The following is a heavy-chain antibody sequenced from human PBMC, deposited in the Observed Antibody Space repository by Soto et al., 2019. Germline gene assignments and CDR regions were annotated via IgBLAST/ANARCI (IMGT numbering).Heavy chain of an antibody. J-gene: IGHJ6*02. Sequence: GASVKVSCKASGYTLTSYGISWVRQAPGQGLEWMGWISAYNGNTNYAQKLQGRVTMTTDTSTSTAYMELRSLRSDDTAVYYCARSWGGSYYDSSGYHPGVWGQGTTVTVSS. CDR1: GYTLTSYG. V-gene: IGHV1-18*04. D-gene: IGHD3-22*01. CDR2: ISAYNGNT. CDR3: ARSWGGSYYDSSGYHPGV.